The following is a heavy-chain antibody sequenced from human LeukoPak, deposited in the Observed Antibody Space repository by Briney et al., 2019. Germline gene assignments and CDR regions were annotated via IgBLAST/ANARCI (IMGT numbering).Heavy chain of an antibody. D-gene: IGHD3-3*01. CDR1: GFPVRSRY. CDR2: IYSGGTT. V-gene: IGHV3-53*01. J-gene: IGHJ4*02. CDR3: ASLEGGPSDGR. Sequence: PGGSLRLSCEVSGFPVRSRYMTWLRQPPGKGLECVAVIYSGGTTYHIDSVKGRFTISRDISKSTMYLEMNNLRVEDTATYYCASLEGGPSDGRWGQGTLVIVSS.